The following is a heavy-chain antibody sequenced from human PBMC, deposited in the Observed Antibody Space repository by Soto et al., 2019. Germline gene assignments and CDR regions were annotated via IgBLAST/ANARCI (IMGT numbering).Heavy chain of an antibody. D-gene: IGHD3-3*01. CDR1: GFTFSSYW. V-gene: IGHV3-7*01. CDR2: IKQDGSEK. CDR3: ARDRYSYYDFWSGSLPYYYYGMDV. J-gene: IGHJ6*02. Sequence: GGSLRLSCAASGFTFSSYWMSWVRQAPGKGLEWVANIKQDGSEKYYVDSVKGRFTISRDNAKNSLYLQMNSLRAEDTAVYYCARDRYSYYDFWSGSLPYYYYGMDVWRQGTTVTVSS.